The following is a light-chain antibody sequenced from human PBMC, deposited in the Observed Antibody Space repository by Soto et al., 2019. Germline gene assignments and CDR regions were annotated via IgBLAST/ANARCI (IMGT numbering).Light chain of an antibody. CDR3: QQSYSGPLT. CDR1: QGISNF. CDR2: AAS. J-gene: IGKJ4*01. Sequence: IQLTQSPSSLSASVGNRVTITYRASQGISNFLAWYQQKPGKAPKLLIYAASTLQSGVPSRFSGIGSGTDFTLSISSPQPEDFATYYCQQSYSGPLTFGGGTKVDIK. V-gene: IGKV1-39*01.